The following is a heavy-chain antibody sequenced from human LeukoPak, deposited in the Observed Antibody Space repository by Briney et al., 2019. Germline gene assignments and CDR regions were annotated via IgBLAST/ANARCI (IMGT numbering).Heavy chain of an antibody. CDR2: ARYDGMGK. J-gene: IGHJ4*02. D-gene: IGHD4-23*01. CDR1: GFTFSSYG. CDR3: AKSYGANFFDL. Sequence: GGSLRLSCAASGFTFSSYGMHWARQAPGKGLEWVAFARYDGMGKYYADSVKGRFTISRDNSKDTLYLQNNSLIIDDTAVYYCAKSYGANFFDLWGQGTLVTVSS. V-gene: IGHV3-30*02.